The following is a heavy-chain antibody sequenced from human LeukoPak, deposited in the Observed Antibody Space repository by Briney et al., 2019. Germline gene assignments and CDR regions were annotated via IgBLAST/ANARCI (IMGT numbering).Heavy chain of an antibody. V-gene: IGHV3-66*01. Sequence: ETLSLTCTVSGGSISSSSYYWGWIRQPPGKGLEWVSVIYSGGSTYYADSVKGRFTISRDSSKNTLFLQMNSLRAGDTAVYYCARGTVTMVDYWGQGTLVTVSS. CDR1: GGSISSSSYY. CDR2: IYSGGST. J-gene: IGHJ4*02. D-gene: IGHD3-10*01. CDR3: ARGTVTMVDY.